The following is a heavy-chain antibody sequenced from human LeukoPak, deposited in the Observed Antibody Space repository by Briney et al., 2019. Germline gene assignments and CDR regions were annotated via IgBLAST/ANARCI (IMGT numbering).Heavy chain of an antibody. CDR3: ARVSRRAFDY. J-gene: IGHJ4*02. V-gene: IGHV4-59*01. Sequence: PSETLSLTCTVSGGSISSYYWSWIWQPPGKGLEWIGYIYYSGSTNYNPSLKSRVTISVDTSKNQFSLKLSSVTAADTAVYYCARVSRRAFDYWGQGTLVTVSS. CDR2: IYYSGST. CDR1: GGSISSYY.